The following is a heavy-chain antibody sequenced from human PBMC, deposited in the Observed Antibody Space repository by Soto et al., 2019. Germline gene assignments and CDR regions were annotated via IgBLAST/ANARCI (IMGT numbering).Heavy chain of an antibody. Sequence: SETLSRTWALYGGSLSGYYWSWIRQPPGKVLEWIGYIYYSGSTNYNPSLKRRVTISVDTSKNQFSLKLSSVTAADSAVYFCARPRGHTSEVFESWGQGTTVTASS. CDR2: IYYSGST. D-gene: IGHD5-18*01. CDR3: ARPRGHTSEVFES. J-gene: IGHJ6*02. V-gene: IGHV4-34*11. CDR1: GGSLSGYY.